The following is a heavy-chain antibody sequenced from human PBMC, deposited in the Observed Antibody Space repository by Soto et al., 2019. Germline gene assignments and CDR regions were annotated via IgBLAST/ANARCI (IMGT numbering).Heavy chain of an antibody. V-gene: IGHV3-30*18. CDR1: GFTFSSYD. CDR2: ISYDGRKK. Sequence: PGGSLRLSCAASGFTFSSYDMYWVRQAPGKGLEWLAVISYDGRKKYHVDSVEGRFTISRDNSKNTLYLQMNSLGTEDTAVYYCAKDSMSYDFWSGYYTHWGQGTLVIVSS. D-gene: IGHD3-3*01. CDR3: AKDSMSYDFWSGYYTH. J-gene: IGHJ4*02.